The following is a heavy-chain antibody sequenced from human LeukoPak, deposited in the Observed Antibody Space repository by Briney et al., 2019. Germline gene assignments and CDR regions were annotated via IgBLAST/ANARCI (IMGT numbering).Heavy chain of an antibody. V-gene: IGHV4-4*07. CDR2: IHTSGTS. Sequence: SETLSLTCTVSGASISSYYWSWIRQPAGKGLEWIGRIHTSGTSNYNPSLKSRVTMSVDMSKNQFSLKLSSVTAADTAVYYCAGSYYYYTADHYYMDVWGKGTTVTISS. D-gene: IGHD1-26*01. CDR1: GASISSYY. CDR3: AGSYYYYTADHYYMDV. J-gene: IGHJ6*03.